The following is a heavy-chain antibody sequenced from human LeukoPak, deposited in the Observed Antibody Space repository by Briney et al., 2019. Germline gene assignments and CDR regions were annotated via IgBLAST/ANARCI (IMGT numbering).Heavy chain of an antibody. CDR1: GFTFSSYA. D-gene: IGHD3-10*01. CDR3: ARVHGSITMVRGTFDY. V-gene: IGHV3-23*01. CDR2: ISGSGGST. J-gene: IGHJ4*02. Sequence: GGSLRLSCAAAGFTFSSYAMSWVRQAPGKGLEWVSAISGSGGSTYYADSVKGRFTISRDNSKNTLYLQMNSLRAEDTAVYYCARVHGSITMVRGTFDYWGQGTLVTVSS.